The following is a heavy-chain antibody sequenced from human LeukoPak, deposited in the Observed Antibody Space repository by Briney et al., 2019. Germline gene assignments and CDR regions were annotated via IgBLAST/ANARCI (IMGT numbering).Heavy chain of an antibody. D-gene: IGHD2-2*01. V-gene: IGHV1-24*01. Sequence: ASVKVSCKASGYTLTELSMHWVRQAPGKGLEWMGGFDPEDGETIYAQKFQGRVIMTEDTSTDTAYMELSSLRSEDTAVYYCATRDIVVVSATTRDYWGQGTLVTVSS. CDR3: ATRDIVVVSATTRDY. CDR2: FDPEDGET. CDR1: GYTLTELS. J-gene: IGHJ4*02.